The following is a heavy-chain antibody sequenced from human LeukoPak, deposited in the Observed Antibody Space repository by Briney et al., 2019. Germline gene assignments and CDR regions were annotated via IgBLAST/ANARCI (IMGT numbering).Heavy chain of an antibody. Sequence: ASVKVSCKASGGTFSSYAISWVRQPPGQGLEWMGLINPSGGSTSYPQKFQGRVTMNRDTSTSTVYMELSSLRSEDTAVYYCARSNVEMATPYAYWGQGTLVTVSS. CDR2: INPSGGST. CDR3: ARSNVEMATPYAY. V-gene: IGHV1-46*01. J-gene: IGHJ4*02. D-gene: IGHD5-24*01. CDR1: GGTFSSYA.